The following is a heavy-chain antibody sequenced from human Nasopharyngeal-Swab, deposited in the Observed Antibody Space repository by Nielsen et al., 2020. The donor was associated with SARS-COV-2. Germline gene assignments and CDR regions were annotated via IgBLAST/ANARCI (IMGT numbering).Heavy chain of an antibody. D-gene: IGHD6-19*01. CDR1: GFTLSTYW. V-gene: IGHV3-74*01. CDR2: INRDGSST. CDR3: ARETAVAGDYYCDY. J-gene: IGHJ4*02. Sequence: LSLTCAASGFTLSTYWMHWVRQAPGKGLVWVSRINRDGSSTSYADSVKGRFTISRENAKNTLYLQMNSLRVEDTAVYYCARETAVAGDYYCDYWGQGTLVAVSS.